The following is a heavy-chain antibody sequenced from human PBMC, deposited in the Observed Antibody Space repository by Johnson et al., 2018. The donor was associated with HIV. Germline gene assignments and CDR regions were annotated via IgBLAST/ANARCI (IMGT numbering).Heavy chain of an antibody. D-gene: IGHD7-27*01. J-gene: IGHJ3*02. CDR2: ISWNSGSI. Sequence: VQLVESGGGVVRPGGSLRLSCAASGFTFDDYAMHWVRQAPGKGLEGDSGISWNSGSIGYADSVKRRFTISRDNAKNSLYLQMNSLRAEDTALYYCAKVPDLLNWEANAFDIWGQGTMVTVSS. V-gene: IGHV3-9*01. CDR1: GFTFDDYA. CDR3: AKVPDLLNWEANAFDI.